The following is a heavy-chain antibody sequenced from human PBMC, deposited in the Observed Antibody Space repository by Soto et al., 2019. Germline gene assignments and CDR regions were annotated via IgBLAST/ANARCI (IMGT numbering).Heavy chain of an antibody. D-gene: IGHD6-13*01. J-gene: IGHJ5*02. Sequence: SETLSLTCTVSGGSISSGDYYWSWIRQPPGKGLEWIGYIYYSGSTYYNPSLKTRVTISVDTSKNQFSLKLSSVTAADTAVYYCARGRPDGSRLDPWGQGTLVTAPQ. V-gene: IGHV4-30-4*01. CDR2: IYYSGST. CDR1: GGSISSGDYY. CDR3: ARGRPDGSRLDP.